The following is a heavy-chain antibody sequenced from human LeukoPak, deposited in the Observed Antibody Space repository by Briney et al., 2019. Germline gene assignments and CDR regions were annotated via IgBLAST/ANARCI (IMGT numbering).Heavy chain of an antibody. CDR3: ARQRYYYDSSGYTERYFDY. J-gene: IGHJ4*02. V-gene: IGHV5-51*01. CDR2: IYPGDSDT. D-gene: IGHD3-22*01. CDR1: GYSFTSYW. Sequence: ESLKISCKGSGYSFTSYWIGWVRQMPGKGLEWMGIIYPGDSDTRYSPSFQGQVTISADKSISTAYLQWSSLKASDTAMYYCARQRYYYDSSGYTERYFDYWGQGTLVTVSS.